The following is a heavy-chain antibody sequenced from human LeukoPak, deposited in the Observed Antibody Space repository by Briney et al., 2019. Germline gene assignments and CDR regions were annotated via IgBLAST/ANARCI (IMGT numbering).Heavy chain of an antibody. J-gene: IGHJ4*02. Sequence: PSENLSLTCTVSGGSISSSSYYWGWIRQPPGKGLEWIGSIYYSGRTYYNPSLKSPVTIAVDTSKNQFSLKLSSVTAADTAVYYCANAPAKSGWYYLFDYWGQGTRVTVSS. V-gene: IGHV4-39*01. CDR2: IYYSGRT. CDR1: GGSISSSSYY. CDR3: ANAPAKSGWYYLFDY. D-gene: IGHD6-19*01.